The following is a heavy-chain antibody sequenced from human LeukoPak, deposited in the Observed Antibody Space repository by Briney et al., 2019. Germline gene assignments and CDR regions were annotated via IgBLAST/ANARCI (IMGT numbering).Heavy chain of an antibody. D-gene: IGHD2-21*02. V-gene: IGHV3-9*01. CDR3: VKVTAAGFVDH. J-gene: IGHJ4*02. CDR1: GFTFDDYA. CDR2: IGWNSGGI. Sequence: GGSLRLSCAASGFTFDDYAMHWVRQAPGKGLEWVSGIGWNSGGIVYADSVKGRFTISRDNAKNSLYLQMNSLGAEDTALYYCVKVTAAGFVDHWGEGTLVTVSS.